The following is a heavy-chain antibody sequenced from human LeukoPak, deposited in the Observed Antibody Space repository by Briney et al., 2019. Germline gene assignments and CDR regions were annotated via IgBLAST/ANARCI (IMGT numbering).Heavy chain of an antibody. CDR2: IYYSGTT. D-gene: IGHD3-22*01. CDR3: ARSSFTYDNWFDI. CDR1: GGSIDSSRHC. Sequence: SETLSLTCTVSGGSIDSSRHCWDWVRQPPGKGLEWIASIYYSGTTEYNPSLKSRVTMSIDTSKNQFSLKLRSVTAADTSIYFCARSSFTYDNWFDIWGHGTLVTVSS. J-gene: IGHJ5*01. V-gene: IGHV4-39*01.